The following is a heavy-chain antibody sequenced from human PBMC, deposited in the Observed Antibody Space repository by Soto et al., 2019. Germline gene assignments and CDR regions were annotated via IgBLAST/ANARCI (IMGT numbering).Heavy chain of an antibody. J-gene: IGHJ4*02. Sequence: SVKVSCKASGGTFSSYAISWVRQAPGQGLEWMGGIIPIFGTANYAQKFQGRVTITADESTSTAYMELSSLRSEDTAVYYCARVGARLVAPYYLDYWGQGTLVTVSS. CDR2: IIPIFGTA. V-gene: IGHV1-69*13. CDR1: GGTFSSYA. D-gene: IGHD6-19*01. CDR3: ARVGARLVAPYYLDY.